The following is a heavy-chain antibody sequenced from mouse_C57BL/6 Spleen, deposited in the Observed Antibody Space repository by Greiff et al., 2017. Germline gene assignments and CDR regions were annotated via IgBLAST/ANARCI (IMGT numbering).Heavy chain of an antibody. V-gene: IGHV1-39*01. Sequence: EVQLQESGPELVKPGASVKISCKASGYSFTDYNMNWVKQSNGKSLEWIGVINPNYGTTSYNQKFKGKATLTVDQSSSTAYMQLNSLTSEDSAVYYCASFIYDGHYGAMDYWGQGTSVTVSS. D-gene: IGHD2-3*01. CDR3: ASFIYDGHYGAMDY. J-gene: IGHJ4*01. CDR1: GYSFTDYN. CDR2: INPNYGTT.